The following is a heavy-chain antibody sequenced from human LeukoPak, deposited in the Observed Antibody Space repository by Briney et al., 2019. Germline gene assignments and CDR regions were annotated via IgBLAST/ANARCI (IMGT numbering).Heavy chain of an antibody. D-gene: IGHD3-3*01. Sequence: PGGSLRLSCAASGFTFSDYYMSWIRQAPGKGLEWVSYISSSSSYTNYADSVKGRFTISRDNAKNSLYLQMNSLRAEDTAVYYCARDLSFTIFGVVNYFVYWGQGTLVTVSS. V-gene: IGHV3-11*06. J-gene: IGHJ4*02. CDR3: ARDLSFTIFGVVNYFVY. CDR1: GFTFSDYY. CDR2: ISSSSSYT.